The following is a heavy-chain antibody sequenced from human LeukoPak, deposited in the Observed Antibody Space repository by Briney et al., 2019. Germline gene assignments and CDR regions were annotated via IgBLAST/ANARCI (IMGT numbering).Heavy chain of an antibody. V-gene: IGHV1-18*01. J-gene: IGHJ4*02. CDR2: ISAYNGNT. CDR1: GYTFTSYG. Sequence: ASVKVSCKASGYTFTSYGISWVRQAPGQGLEWMGWISAYNGNTNYAQKLQGRVTMTTDTSTSTAYMELRSLRSDDTAVYYCARDLRRRGYDLTPYIDYWGQGTLVTVSS. CDR3: ARDLRRRGYDLTPYIDY. D-gene: IGHD5-12*01.